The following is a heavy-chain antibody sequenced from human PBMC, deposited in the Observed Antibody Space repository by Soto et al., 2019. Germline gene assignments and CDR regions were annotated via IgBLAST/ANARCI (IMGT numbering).Heavy chain of an antibody. CDR3: ARVNGPESRDNWFDP. J-gene: IGHJ5*02. D-gene: IGHD4-17*01. V-gene: IGHV1-46*01. CDR1: GYTFTSYY. CDR2: INPSGGST. Sequence: ASVKVSCKXSGYTFTSYYMHWVRQAPGQGLEWMGIINPSGGSTSYAQKFQGRVTMTRDTSTSTVYMELSSLRSEDAAVYYCARVNGPESRDNWFDPWGQGTLVTVSS.